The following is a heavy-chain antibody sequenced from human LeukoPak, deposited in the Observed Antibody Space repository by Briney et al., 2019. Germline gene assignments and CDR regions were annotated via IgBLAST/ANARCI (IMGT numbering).Heavy chain of an antibody. J-gene: IGHJ6*02. CDR2: IQGKNEGGTT. Sequence: PGGSLRLSCTASEFIFSNAWMSWVRQAPGKGLEWVGRIQGKNEGGTTDYAAPVKGRFSISRDDSISTLYLQMDSLKTDDTGVYYCTTGLGSSWPYYYYAMDVWGQGTTVTVSS. V-gene: IGHV3-15*01. CDR1: EFIFSNAW. D-gene: IGHD6-13*01. CDR3: TTGLGSSWPYYYYAMDV.